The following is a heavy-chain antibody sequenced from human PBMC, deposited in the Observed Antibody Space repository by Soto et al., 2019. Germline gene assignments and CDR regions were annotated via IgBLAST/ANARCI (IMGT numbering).Heavy chain of an antibody. Sequence: GGSLRLSCAASGFTFSSYAMHWVRQAPGKGLEWVAVISYDGSNKYYADSVKGRFTISRDNSKNTLYLQMNSLRAEDTAVYYCARDMITFGGVIVISPPDVWGQGTTVTVSS. J-gene: IGHJ6*02. D-gene: IGHD3-16*02. CDR2: ISYDGSNK. CDR3: ARDMITFGGVIVISPPDV. CDR1: GFTFSSYA. V-gene: IGHV3-30-3*01.